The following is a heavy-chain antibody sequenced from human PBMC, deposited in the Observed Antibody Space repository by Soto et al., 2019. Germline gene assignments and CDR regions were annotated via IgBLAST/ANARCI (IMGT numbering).Heavy chain of an antibody. Sequence: PGGSLRLSCSGCGLRFKNYAFHWFRNAPGRGLEWLAYIFYDRSSISYADSVKGRFAFSRDNSEGRLDLQMKGPRAEAAGVYFCSKARTRPVGRILRMDFWGSGTTVT. CDR1: GLRFKNYA. V-gene: IGHV3-30*02. J-gene: IGHJ6*03. D-gene: IGHD2-15*01. CDR2: IFYDRSSI. CDR3: SKARTRPVGRILRMDF.